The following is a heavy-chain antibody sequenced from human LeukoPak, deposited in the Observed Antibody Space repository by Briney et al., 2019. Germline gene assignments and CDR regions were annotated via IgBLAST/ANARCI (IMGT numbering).Heavy chain of an antibody. D-gene: IGHD2-2*01. Sequence: PSETPSLTCAVYGGSFSGYYWSWIRQPPGKGLEWIGEINHSGSTNYNPSLKSRVTISVDTSKNQFSLKLSSVTAADTAVYYCARDDHCSSTSCYRGALGVFDIWGQGTMVTVSS. V-gene: IGHV4-34*01. J-gene: IGHJ3*02. CDR3: ARDDHCSSTSCYRGALGVFDI. CDR2: INHSGST. CDR1: GGSFSGYY.